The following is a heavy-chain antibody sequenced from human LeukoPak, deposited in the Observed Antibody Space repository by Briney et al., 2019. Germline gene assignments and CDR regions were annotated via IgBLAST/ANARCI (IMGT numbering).Heavy chain of an antibody. CDR3: ARDPLGYCSGGSCYYPDY. D-gene: IGHD2-15*01. J-gene: IGHJ4*02. CDR1: GYTFTSYG. Sequence: ASVSVSCKASGYTFTSYGISWVQQAPGQGLEWMGWISAYNGNTNYAQKLQGRVTMTTDTSTSTAYMELRSLRSDDTAVYYCARDPLGYCSGGSCYYPDYWGQGTLVTVSS. CDR2: ISAYNGNT. V-gene: IGHV1-18*01.